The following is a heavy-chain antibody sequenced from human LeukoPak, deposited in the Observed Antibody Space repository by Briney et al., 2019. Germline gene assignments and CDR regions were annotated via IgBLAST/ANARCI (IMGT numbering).Heavy chain of an antibody. J-gene: IGHJ4*02. Sequence: GGSLRLSCAASGFTISGLYMSWVRQAPGKGLEWVSVINSGDGTSYADSVKGRFTISRDNSKNTVYLQMNSLRAEDTAVYYCARFSYGSFDHWGQGTLVTVSS. CDR3: ARFSYGSFDH. D-gene: IGHD5-18*01. CDR1: GFTISGLY. V-gene: IGHV3-53*01. CDR2: INSGDGT.